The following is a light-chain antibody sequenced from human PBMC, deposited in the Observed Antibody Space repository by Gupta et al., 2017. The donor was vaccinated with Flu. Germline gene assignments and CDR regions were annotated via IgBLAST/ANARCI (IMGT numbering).Light chain of an antibody. CDR2: DTS. Sequence: DIQMTQSPSSLSASIGDRVTITCRASQNIMKYLSWYQQKSGKAPELLIYDTSVVQSGVSSRFSGSGSGTEFTPSISKLQPQDFATYYCQHGYNIPRTFGQGTRVEIK. J-gene: IGKJ1*01. CDR1: QNIMKY. CDR3: QHGYNIPRT. V-gene: IGKV1-39*01.